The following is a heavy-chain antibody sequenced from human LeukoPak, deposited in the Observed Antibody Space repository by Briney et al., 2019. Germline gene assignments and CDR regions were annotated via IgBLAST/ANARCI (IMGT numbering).Heavy chain of an antibody. Sequence: PGGSLRLSCAASGFTFSSYWMTWVRQAPGRGLEWVATIKENGSEAYFGDSVKGRFAISRDNAKNSLYLQMNSLRGEDTAVYYCARGGANRFDYWGQGTLVTVSS. J-gene: IGHJ4*02. CDR1: GFTFSSYW. CDR3: ARGGANRFDY. V-gene: IGHV3-7*04. CDR2: IKENGSEA. D-gene: IGHD3-16*01.